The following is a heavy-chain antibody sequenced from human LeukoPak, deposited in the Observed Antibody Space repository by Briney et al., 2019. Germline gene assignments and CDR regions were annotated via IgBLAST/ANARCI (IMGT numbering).Heavy chain of an antibody. CDR2: INHSGST. Sequence: SETLSLTCAVYGGSFSGYYWSWIRQPPGKGLEWIGEINHSGSTNYNLSLKSRVTISVDTSKNQFSLKLSSVTAADTAVYYCARGRGIGYYYYYMDVWGKGTTVTVSS. V-gene: IGHV4-34*01. CDR3: ARGRGIGYYYYYMDV. D-gene: IGHD6-13*01. J-gene: IGHJ6*03. CDR1: GGSFSGYY.